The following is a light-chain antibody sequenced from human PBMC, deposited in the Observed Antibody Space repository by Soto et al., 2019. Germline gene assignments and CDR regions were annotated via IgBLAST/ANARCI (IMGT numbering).Light chain of an antibody. Sequence: EIVLTQSPGTLSVSPGERVTLSCRASESAGRGSLAWYQHKPGQAPRLLIYGAFNRATGIPDRFSGSGSGKVFTLTTSRLEPKDSAVYCCQQYASPRPPTFGGGTRGETK. CDR2: GAF. CDR3: QQYASPRPPT. CDR1: ESAGRGS. V-gene: IGKV3-20*01. J-gene: IGKJ4*01.